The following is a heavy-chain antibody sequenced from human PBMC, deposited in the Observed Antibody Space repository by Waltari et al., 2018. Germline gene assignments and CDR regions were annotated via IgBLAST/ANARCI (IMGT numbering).Heavy chain of an antibody. Sequence: EVQLLNSGAEVKKPGEALKISCKGSGYSFTSYWIGSVLQMPGKGLEWMGIIYPGDSDTRYSPSFQGQVTISADKSISTAYLQWSSLKASDTAMYYCARQRRSSSVGWFDPWGQGTLVTVSS. V-gene: IGHV5-51*01. CDR1: GYSFTSYW. CDR2: IYPGDSDT. J-gene: IGHJ5*02. CDR3: ARQRRSSSVGWFDP. D-gene: IGHD6-6*01.